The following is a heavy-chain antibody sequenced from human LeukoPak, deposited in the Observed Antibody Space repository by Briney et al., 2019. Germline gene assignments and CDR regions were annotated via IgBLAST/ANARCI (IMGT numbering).Heavy chain of an antibody. CDR1: GYTFTGYY. CDR2: INPNSGGT. V-gene: IGHV1-2*02. Sequence: ASVKVSCKASGYTFTGYYMHWVRQAPGQGLEWMGWINPNSGGTNYAQKFQGRVTMTRDTSISTAYMELSRLRSDDTAVYYCARDLNAYCSGDCHTWGQGTLVTVSS. J-gene: IGHJ5*02. CDR3: ARDLNAYCSGDCHT. D-gene: IGHD2-21*01.